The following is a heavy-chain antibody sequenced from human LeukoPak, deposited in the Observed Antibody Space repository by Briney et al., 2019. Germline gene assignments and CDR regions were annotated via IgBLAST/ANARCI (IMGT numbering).Heavy chain of an antibody. J-gene: IGHJ4*02. D-gene: IGHD6-19*01. V-gene: IGHV3-23*01. CDR2: IFGSGGST. CDR3: AKTTTGYSSGRFPGWPVDY. Sequence: GGSLRLSCAASGFTFSSYAMYWVRQAPGKGLEWVSGIFGSGGSTHYADSVKGRFTIFRDNSKNTVYLQMNSLRAEDTAVYYCAKTTTGYSSGRFPGWPVDYWGQGTLVTVSS. CDR1: GFTFSSYA.